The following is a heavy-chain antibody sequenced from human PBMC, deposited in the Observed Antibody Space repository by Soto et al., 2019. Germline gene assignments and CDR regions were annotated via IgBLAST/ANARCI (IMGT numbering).Heavy chain of an antibody. CDR2: IFSNDEK. V-gene: IGHV2-26*01. D-gene: IGHD6-6*01. CDR3: ARIRDSSSNYYYYYMDV. CDR1: GFSLSNARMG. Sequence: GSGPTLVNPTETLTLTCTVSGFSLSNARMGVSWIRQPPGKALEWLAHIFSNDEKSYSTSLKSRLTISKDTSKSQVVLTMTNMDPVDTATYYCARIRDSSSNYYYYYMDVWGKGTTVTVSS. J-gene: IGHJ6*03.